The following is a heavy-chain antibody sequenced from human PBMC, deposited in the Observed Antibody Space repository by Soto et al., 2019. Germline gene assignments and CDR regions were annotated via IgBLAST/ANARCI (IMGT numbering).Heavy chain of an antibody. CDR3: ARDMSIAARPGYYYYGMDV. Sequence: PSETLSLTCTVSGGSISSYYWSWIRQPPGKGLEWIGYIYYSGSTNYNPSLKSRVTISVDTSKNQFSLKLSSVTAADTAVYYCARDMSIAARPGYYYYGMDVWGQGTTVTVSS. V-gene: IGHV4-59*01. D-gene: IGHD6-6*01. CDR1: GGSISSYY. J-gene: IGHJ6*02. CDR2: IYYSGST.